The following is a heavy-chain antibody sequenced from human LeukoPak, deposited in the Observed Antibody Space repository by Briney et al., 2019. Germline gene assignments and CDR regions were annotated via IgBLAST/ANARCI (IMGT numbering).Heavy chain of an antibody. V-gene: IGHV1-69*01. Sequence: SVKVSCKASGGTFSSYAISWVRQAPGQGLEWMGGIIPIFGTANYAQKFQGRVTITADESTSTAYMELSSLRSEDTAVYYCARVEGNVLRYFDSPPYYYGMDVWGEGTTVTVSS. CDR3: ARVEGNVLRYFDSPPYYYGMDV. J-gene: IGHJ6*04. CDR1: GGTFSSYA. D-gene: IGHD3-9*01. CDR2: IIPIFGTA.